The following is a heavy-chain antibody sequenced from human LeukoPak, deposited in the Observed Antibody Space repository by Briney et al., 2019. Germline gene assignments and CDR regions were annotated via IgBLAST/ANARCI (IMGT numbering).Heavy chain of an antibody. J-gene: IGHJ4*02. CDR1: GFTFDDYA. CDR3: AKDKDYYGSGLFDY. D-gene: IGHD3-10*01. CDR2: LSWNSGTI. Sequence: GRSLRLSCAASGFTFDDYAMHWVRQAPGKGLEWVSGLSWNSGTIGYADSVKGRFTISRDNAKNSLYLQMNSLRADDTALYYCAKDKDYYGSGLFDYWGQGTLVTVSS. V-gene: IGHV3-9*01.